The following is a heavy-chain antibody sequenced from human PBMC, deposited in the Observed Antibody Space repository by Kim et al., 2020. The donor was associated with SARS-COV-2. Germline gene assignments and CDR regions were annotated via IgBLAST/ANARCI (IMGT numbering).Heavy chain of an antibody. Sequence: GGSLRLSCAASGFTVSSNYMSWVRQAPGKGLEWVSVIYSGGSTYYADSVKGRFTISRDNSKNTLYLQMNSLRAEDTAVYYCARERYYYDSSGYYVMGPAYAYGRDASGQGTTVTVS. D-gene: IGHD3-22*01. CDR1: GFTVSSNY. CDR2: IYSGGST. V-gene: IGHV3-53*01. J-gene: IGHJ6*02. CDR3: ARERYYYDSSGYYVMGPAYAYGRDA.